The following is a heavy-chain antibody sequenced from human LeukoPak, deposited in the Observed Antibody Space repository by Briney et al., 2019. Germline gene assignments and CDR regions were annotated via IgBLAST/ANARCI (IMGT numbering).Heavy chain of an antibody. Sequence: GGSLRLSCAASGFTFSSYAMSWVRQAPGKGLEWGSAISGSGGSTYYADSVKGRFTISRDNSKNTLYLQMNSLRAEDTAVYYCAKAINYYDSSGSDYWGQGTLVTVSS. CDR1: GFTFSSYA. D-gene: IGHD3-22*01. J-gene: IGHJ4*02. CDR2: ISGSGGST. V-gene: IGHV3-23*01. CDR3: AKAINYYDSSGSDY.